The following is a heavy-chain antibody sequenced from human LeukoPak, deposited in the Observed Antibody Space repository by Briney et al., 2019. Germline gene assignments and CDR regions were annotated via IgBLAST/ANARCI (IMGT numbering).Heavy chain of an antibody. CDR2: INHSGST. J-gene: IGHJ4*02. CDR3: ARLAVAGTLL. Sequence: PSETLSLTCAVYGGSFSSYYWSWIRQPPGKGLEWIGEINHSGSTNYNPSLKSRVTISVDTSKNQFSLKLSSVTAADTAVYYCARLAVAGTLLWGQGTLVTVSS. V-gene: IGHV4-34*01. CDR1: GGSFSSYY. D-gene: IGHD6-19*01.